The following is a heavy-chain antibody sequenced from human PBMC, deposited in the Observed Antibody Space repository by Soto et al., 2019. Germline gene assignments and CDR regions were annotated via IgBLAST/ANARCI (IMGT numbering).Heavy chain of an antibody. D-gene: IGHD3-10*01. CDR2: TYYRSRFFS. V-gene: IGHV6-1*01. J-gene: IGHJ5*02. Sequence: SQTLSLTCAISGDSVSSYSAAWNWIRQSPSGGLEWLGRTYYRSRFFSDYAESGKSRIIINPDTSKNQFSLQLTSVTPQDTAVYYCVRDRYSSSGWFDPWGQGTPVTVSS. CDR1: GDSVSSYSAA. CDR3: VRDRYSSSGWFDP.